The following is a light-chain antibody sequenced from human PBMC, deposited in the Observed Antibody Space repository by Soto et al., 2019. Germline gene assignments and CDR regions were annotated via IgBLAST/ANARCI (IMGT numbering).Light chain of an antibody. V-gene: IGLV2-14*03. CDR3: CSYTSDLTPYV. CDR2: GVT. J-gene: IGLJ1*01. CDR1: SSDIGGHDD. Sequence: QSVLTQPASVSGSPGQSMTISCTGTSSDIGGHDDVSWYQQHPGKVPKLLIYGVTDRPSGVSNRFSGSKSGNVASLTISGLQAEDEADYYCCSYTSDLTPYVFGTGTKVTVL.